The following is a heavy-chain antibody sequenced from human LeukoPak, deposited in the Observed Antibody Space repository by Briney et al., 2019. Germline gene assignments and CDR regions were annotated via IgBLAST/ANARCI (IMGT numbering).Heavy chain of an antibody. CDR2: TYPGDSDT. CDR1: GYRFTNSW. Sequence: GESLKISCKGSGYRFTNSWIGWVRQMPGKGLEWMGITYPGDSDTRYSPSFQGQVTISADKSISTAYLQWSGLKASDTAMYYCARRIAAEAFDIWGQGTMVTVSA. V-gene: IGHV5-51*01. J-gene: IGHJ3*02. D-gene: IGHD6-25*01. CDR3: ARRIAAEAFDI.